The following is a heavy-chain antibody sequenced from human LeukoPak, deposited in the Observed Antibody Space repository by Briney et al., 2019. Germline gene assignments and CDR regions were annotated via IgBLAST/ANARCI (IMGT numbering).Heavy chain of an antibody. CDR2: IYYSGST. CDR1: GGSISSSSYY. CDR3: ARLPYYYGMDV. Sequence: PSETLSLTCIVSGGSISSSSYYWGWLRQPPGKGLEWIGSIYYSGSTYYNPSLKSRVTISVDTSKNQFSLKLSSVTAADTAVYYCARLPYYYGMDVWGQGTTVTVSS. J-gene: IGHJ6*02. V-gene: IGHV4-39*07.